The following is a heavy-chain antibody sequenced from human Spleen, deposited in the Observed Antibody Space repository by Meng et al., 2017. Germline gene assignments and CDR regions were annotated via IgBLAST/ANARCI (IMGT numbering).Heavy chain of an antibody. CDR1: GGSFSGYY. J-gene: IGHJ4*02. CDR2: INQSGST. V-gene: IGHV4-34*01. D-gene: IGHD6-19*01. Sequence: QGPLQQWGAGLLKPSETLSLTCAVYGGSFSGYYWSWIRQSPGKGLEWIGEINQSGSTNYSPSLKSRVTISVDPSKNQFSLKLSSVTAADTAVYYCASWIYSCGWQWGQGTLVTVSS. CDR3: ASWIYSCGWQ.